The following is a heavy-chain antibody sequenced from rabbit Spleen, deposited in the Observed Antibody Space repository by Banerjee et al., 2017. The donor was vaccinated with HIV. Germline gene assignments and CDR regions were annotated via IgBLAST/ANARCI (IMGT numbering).Heavy chain of an antibody. CDR2: IDTGDGST. CDR1: GFSLSSYY. D-gene: IGHD7-1*01. J-gene: IGHJ4*01. CDR3: ARGVIYSYPAYYSTTYFNL. V-gene: IGHV1S40*01. Sequence: QSLEESGGDLVKPGASLTLTCKVSGFSLSSYYMCWVRQAPGKGLEWIACIDTGDGSTYYATWAKGRFTISKTSSTTVTLQMTSLTAADTATHFCARGVIYSYPAYYSTTYFNLWGPGTLVTVS.